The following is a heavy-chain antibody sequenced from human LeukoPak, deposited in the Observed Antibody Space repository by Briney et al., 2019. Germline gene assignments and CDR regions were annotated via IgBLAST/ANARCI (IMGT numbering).Heavy chain of an antibody. CDR3: AKRLAYTSSWYYFDN. Sequence: GGSLRLSCAASGFTFSSYVMSWGRQAPGKGLEWVSTITAGGGSTNYADSVKGRFTISRDNSKNTLYLQMNSLRAEDTAVYYCAKRLAYTSSWYYFDNWGQGTLVTVSS. CDR2: ITAGGGST. V-gene: IGHV3-23*01. D-gene: IGHD6-13*01. CDR1: GFTFSSYV. J-gene: IGHJ4*02.